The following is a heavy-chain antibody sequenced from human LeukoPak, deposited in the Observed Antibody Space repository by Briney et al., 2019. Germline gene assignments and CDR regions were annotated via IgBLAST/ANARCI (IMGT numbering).Heavy chain of an antibody. V-gene: IGHV3-74*01. CDR1: GFSFSSNW. Sequence: GGSLRLSCAASGFSFSSNWMHWVRQAPGKGLVWVSRIYSDGRRTDYADSVKGRFTISGDSAKNTLYLQMTGLRAEDTAVYYCTRSGRGGAFDIWGQGTMVTVS. CDR3: TRSGRGGAFDI. D-gene: IGHD1-26*01. CDR2: IYSDGRRT. J-gene: IGHJ3*02.